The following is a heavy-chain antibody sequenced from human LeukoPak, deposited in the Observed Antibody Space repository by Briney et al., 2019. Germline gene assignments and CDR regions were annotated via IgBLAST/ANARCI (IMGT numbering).Heavy chain of an antibody. Sequence: GGSLRLSCAASGFTFYSSWMTWVRQAPGKGLEWVANIKYDGSEKYYVDSVKGRFTVSRDNAKNSLLLQMNSLRVEDTAVYYCARPGLYCSGGSCYPFEYWGQGTLVTVSS. J-gene: IGHJ4*02. D-gene: IGHD2-15*01. CDR2: IKYDGSEK. CDR3: ARPGLYCSGGSCYPFEY. V-gene: IGHV3-7*01. CDR1: GFTFYSSW.